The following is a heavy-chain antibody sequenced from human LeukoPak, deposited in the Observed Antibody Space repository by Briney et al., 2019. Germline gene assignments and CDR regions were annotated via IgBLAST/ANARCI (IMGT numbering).Heavy chain of an antibody. CDR1: GGSISSYY. D-gene: IGHD6-13*01. J-gene: IGHJ4*02. CDR3: ARIAAAGTGLLAYFDY. Sequence: SETLSLTCTVSGGSISSYYWSWIRQPAGKGPEWIGRIYTSGSTNYNPSLKSRVTMSVDTSKNQFSLKLSSVTAADTAVYYCARIAAAGTGLLAYFDYWGQGTLVTVSS. CDR2: IYTSGST. V-gene: IGHV4-4*07.